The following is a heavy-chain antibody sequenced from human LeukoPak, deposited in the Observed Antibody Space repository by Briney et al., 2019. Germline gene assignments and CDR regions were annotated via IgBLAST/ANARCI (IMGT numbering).Heavy chain of an antibody. J-gene: IGHJ3*02. CDR1: GGTFSSYT. CDR3: ARGVPSRVGAAFDI. V-gene: IGHV1-69*02. Sequence: ASVKVSCKASGGTFSSYTISWVRQAPGQGLEWMGRIIPILGIANYAQKFQGRVTITADKSTSTAYMELSSLRSEDTAVYYCARGVPSRVGAAFDIWGQGTMVTVSS. D-gene: IGHD1-26*01. CDR2: IIPILGIA.